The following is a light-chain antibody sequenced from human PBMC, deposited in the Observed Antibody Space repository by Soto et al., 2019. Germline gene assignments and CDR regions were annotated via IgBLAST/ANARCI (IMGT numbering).Light chain of an antibody. Sequence: XQMTQSPSTLSASVGDRVTITCRASQSISIWLAWYQQKPGKAPKLLIYKASSLESEVPSRFSGSGSGTEFTLTINSLQPDDSATYYCQQYNSDSTFGQGTKVEIK. V-gene: IGKV1-5*03. CDR3: QQYNSDST. J-gene: IGKJ1*01. CDR1: QSISIW. CDR2: KAS.